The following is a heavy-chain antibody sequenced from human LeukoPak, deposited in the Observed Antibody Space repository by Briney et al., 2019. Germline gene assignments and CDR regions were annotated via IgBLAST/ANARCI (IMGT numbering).Heavy chain of an antibody. CDR3: ARVFDSGSQAYFYYMDV. Sequence: SETLSLTCTVSGGSISSGSYYWSWIRQPAGKGLEWSGRIYTSGSTNYNPSLKSRVTMSVDTSKNQFSLKVSSVTAADTAVYYCARVFDSGSQAYFYYMDVWGKGTTVTISS. CDR2: IYTSGST. CDR1: GGSISSGSYY. V-gene: IGHV4-61*02. D-gene: IGHD3-10*01. J-gene: IGHJ6*03.